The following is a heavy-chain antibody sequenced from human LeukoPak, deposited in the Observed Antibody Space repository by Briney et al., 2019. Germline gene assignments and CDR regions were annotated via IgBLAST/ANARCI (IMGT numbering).Heavy chain of an antibody. V-gene: IGHV1-24*01. CDR3: ATSTSGGDYGNLAWYFDL. CDR1: GYTLTELS. CDR2: FDPEDGET. J-gene: IGHJ2*01. D-gene: IGHD4-17*01. Sequence: ASVKVSCKVSGYTLTELSMHWVRQAPGKGLEWMGGFDPEDGETIYAQKFQGRVTMTEDTSTDTAYMELSSLRSEDTAVYYCATSTSGGDYGNLAWYFDLWGRGTLVTVSS.